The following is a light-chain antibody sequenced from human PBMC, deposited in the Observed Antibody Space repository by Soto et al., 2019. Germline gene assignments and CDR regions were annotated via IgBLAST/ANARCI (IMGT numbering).Light chain of an antibody. J-gene: IGKJ3*01. CDR2: GAS. V-gene: IGKV3-20*01. CDR1: QGVSSSF. CDR3: KHYGDSPPKYT. Sequence: EIVLTQSPGTLSLSPGERATLSCRASQGVSSSFLDWYQQRPGQAPRLLIFGASYRDTGIPDRFSGSGSGTDFTLTISRLEPEDCAVYYCKHYGDSPPKYTFGPGTNVDSK.